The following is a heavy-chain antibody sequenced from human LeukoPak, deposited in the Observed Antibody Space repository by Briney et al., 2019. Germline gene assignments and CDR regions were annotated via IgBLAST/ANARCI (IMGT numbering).Heavy chain of an antibody. J-gene: IGHJ5*02. CDR2: MNPNSGNT. D-gene: IGHD4-23*01. V-gene: IGHV1-8*01. CDR1: GYTFTSYD. CDR3: ARGGEDYGGNLVDH. Sequence: ASVKVSFKASGYTFTSYDINWVRQATGQGLEWMGWMNPNSGNTGYAQKFQGGVTMTRNTSISTAYMELSSLRSEDTAVYYCARGGEDYGGNLVDHWGQGTLVTVSS.